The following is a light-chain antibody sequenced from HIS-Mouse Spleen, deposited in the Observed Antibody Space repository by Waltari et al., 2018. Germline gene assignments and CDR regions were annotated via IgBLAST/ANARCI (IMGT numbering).Light chain of an antibody. V-gene: IGLV3-21*03. Sequence: SYVLTQPPSVSVAPGKTARITCGGNNIGSKSVHWYQQKPGQAPVLVVYDDSGRPSGIPGGCSGSNAGNKATLPISRVEAGDEADDYCRGWDSSSDQWVFGGGTKLTVL. J-gene: IGLJ3*02. CDR1: NIGSKS. CDR3: RGWDSSSDQWV. CDR2: DDS.